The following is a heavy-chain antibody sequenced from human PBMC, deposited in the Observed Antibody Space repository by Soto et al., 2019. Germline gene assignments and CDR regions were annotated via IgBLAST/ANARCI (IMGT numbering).Heavy chain of an antibody. V-gene: IGHV4-4*02. CDR1: GGSISSSNW. D-gene: IGHD6-13*01. J-gene: IGHJ4*02. CDR2: IYHSGST. CDR3: ARGQRAAAGSGEIDY. Sequence: QVQLQESGPGLVKPSGTLSLTCAVSGGSISSSNWWSWVRQPPGKGLEWIGEIYHSGSTNYNPSLTSRFTISVDKSKSQFSPKLSSVTAADTAVYYCARGQRAAAGSGEIDYWGQGTLVTVSS.